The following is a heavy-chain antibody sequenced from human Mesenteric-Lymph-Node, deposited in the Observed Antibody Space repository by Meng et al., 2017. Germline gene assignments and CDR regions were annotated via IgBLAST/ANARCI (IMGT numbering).Heavy chain of an antibody. V-gene: IGHV6-1*01. CDR2: TYYRSKWYN. J-gene: IGHJ5*02. CDR1: GDSVSSNSAA. CDR3: ARGSAYNKAGIDP. D-gene: IGHD5-24*01. Sequence: SETLSLTCAISGDSVSSNSAAWNWIRQSPSRGLEWLGRTYYRSKWYNDYAVSVKSRITINPDTSKNQFSLKVTSVTAADTAVYFCARGSAYNKAGIDPWGQGTLVTVSS.